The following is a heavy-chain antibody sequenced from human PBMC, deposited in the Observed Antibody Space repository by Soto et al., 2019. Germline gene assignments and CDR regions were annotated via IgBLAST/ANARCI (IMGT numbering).Heavy chain of an antibody. V-gene: IGHV3-33*01. CDR1: GFTFSSYG. CDR2: IWYDGSNK. D-gene: IGHD2-15*01. Sequence: QVQLVESGGGVVQPGRSLRLSCAASGFTFSSYGMHWVRQAPGKGLEWVAVIWYDGSNKYYADSVKGRFTISRDNSKNPLYLQMNSLRAGDTAVYYCARDPAEFCSGGSCYWFGPWGQGTLVTVSS. CDR3: ARDPAEFCSGGSCYWFGP. J-gene: IGHJ5*02.